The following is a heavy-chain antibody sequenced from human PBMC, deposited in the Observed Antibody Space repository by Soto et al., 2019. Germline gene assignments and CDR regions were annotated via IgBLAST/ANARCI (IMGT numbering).Heavy chain of an antibody. J-gene: IGHJ5*02. D-gene: IGHD4-17*01. V-gene: IGHV4-61*01. CDR2: IYYSGST. CDR1: GGSVRSGSYY. Sequence: SGTMSLTCAVCGGSVRSGSYYGSWIRQPPGKGLEWIGYIYYSGSTNYNPSLKSRVTISVDTSKNQFSLKLSSVTAADTAVYYCARGPALRSRRTREFGPWGQGTLGTVSS. CDR3: ARGPALRSRRTREFGP.